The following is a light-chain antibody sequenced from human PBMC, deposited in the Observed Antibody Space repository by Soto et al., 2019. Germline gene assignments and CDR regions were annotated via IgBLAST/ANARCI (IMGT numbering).Light chain of an antibody. CDR2: EVT. Sequence: QSALTQPPSASGSPGQSVTISCSGTSSDVGGYNYVSWYQQHPGKAPNLMIYEVTKRPSGLPDRFSGSKSGTTASLTVSGLLAEDEDCYYSDSCAGGHKVFGAGTKVTVL. J-gene: IGLJ1*01. CDR3: DSCAGGHKV. V-gene: IGLV2-8*01. CDR1: SSDVGGYNY.